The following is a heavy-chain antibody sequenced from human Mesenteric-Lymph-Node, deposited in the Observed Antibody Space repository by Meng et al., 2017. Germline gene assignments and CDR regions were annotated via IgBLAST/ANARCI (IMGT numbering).Heavy chain of an antibody. D-gene: IGHD5-18*01. V-gene: IGHV3-11*01. CDR2: ISSSGSTI. J-gene: IGHJ6*02. CDR3: AKDARVDTGVVSYYYYYGLDV. CDR1: GFIFSHYY. Sequence: GESLKISCEASGFIFSHYYMSWIRQAPGKGLEWLSYISSSGSTIFYADSVKGRFTISRDNSKNTLYLQMNSLRAEDAAVYYCAKDARVDTGVVSYYYYYGLDVWGPGTTVTVSS.